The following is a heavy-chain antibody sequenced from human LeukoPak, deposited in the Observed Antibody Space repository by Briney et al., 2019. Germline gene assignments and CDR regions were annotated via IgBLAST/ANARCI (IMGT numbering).Heavy chain of an antibody. J-gene: IGHJ4*02. Sequence: GGSLRLSCAASGFTFSSYSMIWGRQAPGKGLEWVSSISSSSSYIYYADSVKGRFTISRDNAKNSLYLQMNSLRAEDTAVYYCARSSRELGGYAPWELMPPFDYWGQGTLVTVSS. D-gene: IGHD1-7*01. CDR1: GFTFSSYS. CDR3: ARSSRELGGYAPWELMPPFDY. CDR2: ISSSSSYI. V-gene: IGHV3-21*01.